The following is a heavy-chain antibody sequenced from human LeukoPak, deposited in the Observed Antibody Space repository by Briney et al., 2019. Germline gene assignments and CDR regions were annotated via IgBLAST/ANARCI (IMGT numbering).Heavy chain of an antibody. CDR2: ISGSGGST. Sequence: GGSLRLSCAASGFTFSNYAMSWVRQAPGKGLEWVSAISGSGGSTYYADSVKGRFTISRDNSKNTLYLQMNSLRAEDTAVYYCAKGIAARPINWFDPWGQGTLVTVSS. CDR1: GFTFSNYA. J-gene: IGHJ5*02. V-gene: IGHV3-23*01. D-gene: IGHD6-6*01. CDR3: AKGIAARPINWFDP.